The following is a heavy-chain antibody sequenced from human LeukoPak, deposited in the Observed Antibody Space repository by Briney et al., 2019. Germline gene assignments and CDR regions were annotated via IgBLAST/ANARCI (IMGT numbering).Heavy chain of an antibody. CDR1: GFTFSSYE. CDR3: AELGITMIGGV. J-gene: IGHJ6*04. V-gene: IGHV3-48*03. Sequence: GGSLRLSCAASGFTFSSYEMNWVRQAPGKGLEWVSYISSSGSTIYYADSVNGRFTISRENAKNSLYLQMNSLRAEDTAVYYCAELGITMIGGVWGKGTTVTISS. D-gene: IGHD3-10*02. CDR2: ISSSGSTI.